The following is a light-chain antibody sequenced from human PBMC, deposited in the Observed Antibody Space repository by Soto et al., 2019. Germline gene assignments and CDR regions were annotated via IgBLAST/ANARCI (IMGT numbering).Light chain of an antibody. CDR1: QIISSNY. J-gene: IGKJ1*01. V-gene: IGKV3-20*01. CDR2: HAS. Sequence: EVVLTQSPGTLSLSPGERATLSCRASQIISSNYLAWYQQKPGQAPRLVIYHASSRATGIPDRFSGSGSGTDFSLIISRLEPEDFAVYYCQQYNIDPQTFGQGTKVEIK. CDR3: QQYNIDPQT.